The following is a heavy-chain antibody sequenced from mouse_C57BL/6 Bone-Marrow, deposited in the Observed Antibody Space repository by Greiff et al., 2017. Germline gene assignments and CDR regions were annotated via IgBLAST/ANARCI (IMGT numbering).Heavy chain of an antibody. CDR2: IYPGSGSP. J-gene: IGHJ3*01. Sequence: QVQLQQPGAELVKPGASVKMSCKASGYTFTSYWITWVKQRPGQGLEWIGDIYPGSGSPNYNEKFKSKATLTVDTSSSTAYMQLSSLTSEDSAVYYCARRAPASSGWFAYGGQGTLVTVSA. CDR1: GYTFTSYW. D-gene: IGHD3-2*02. CDR3: ARRAPASSGWFAY. V-gene: IGHV1-55*01.